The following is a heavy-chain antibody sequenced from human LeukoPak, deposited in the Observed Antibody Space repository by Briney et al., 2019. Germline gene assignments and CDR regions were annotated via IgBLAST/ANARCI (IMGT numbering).Heavy chain of an antibody. CDR2: IYSGGST. D-gene: IGHD3-3*01. Sequence: GGSLRLSCAASGLTVSSTYMSWVRQTPGKGLEWVSVIYSGGSTYYADSVKGRFTISRDSSKNTLYLQMNSLRAEDTAVYYCARDLLEWYFDYWGQGTLVTVSS. J-gene: IGHJ4*02. CDR1: GLTVSSTY. CDR3: ARDLLEWYFDY. V-gene: IGHV3-66*01.